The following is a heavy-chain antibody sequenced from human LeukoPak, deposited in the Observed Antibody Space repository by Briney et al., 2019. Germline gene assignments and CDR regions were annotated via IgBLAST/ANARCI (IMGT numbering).Heavy chain of an antibody. CDR3: ARSWAARITMVRGVITSFDY. J-gene: IGHJ4*02. CDR1: GDSISRSSDY. Sequence: NPSETLSLTCTVSGDSISRSSDYWGWIRQPPGKGLEWIGSISYSGSTYYNTSLKSRVTISVDTSKNQFSLKLSSVTAADTAVYYCARSWAARITMVRGVITSFDYWGQGTLVTVSS. CDR2: ISYSGST. D-gene: IGHD3-10*01. V-gene: IGHV4-39*07.